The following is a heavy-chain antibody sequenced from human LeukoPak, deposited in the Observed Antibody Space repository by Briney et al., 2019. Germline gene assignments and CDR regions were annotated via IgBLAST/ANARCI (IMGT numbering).Heavy chain of an antibody. V-gene: IGHV1-69*06. D-gene: IGHD2-2*01. J-gene: IGHJ4*02. Sequence: SVKVSCKASGGTFSSYAISWVRQAPGQGLEWMGGIIPIFGTANYAQKFQGRVTITADKSTSTAFMELSSLRSEDTAVYYCARYLIYCSSTSCTRGNFDYWGQGTLVTVSS. CDR1: GGTFSSYA. CDR3: ARYLIYCSSTSCTRGNFDY. CDR2: IIPIFGTA.